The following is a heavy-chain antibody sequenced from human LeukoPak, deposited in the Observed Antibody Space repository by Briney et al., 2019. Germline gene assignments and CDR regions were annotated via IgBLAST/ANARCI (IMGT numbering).Heavy chain of an antibody. D-gene: IGHD3-10*01. J-gene: IGHJ5*02. CDR2: IYYSGST. CDR3: ATGSMVRGVTTS. Sequence: SETLSLTCTVFGGSISSGGYYWSWIRQHPGKGLEWIGYIYYSGSTYYNPSLKSRVTISVDTSKNQFSLKLSSVTAADTAVYYCATGSMVRGVTTSWGQGTLVTVSS. CDR1: GGSISSGGYY. V-gene: IGHV4-31*03.